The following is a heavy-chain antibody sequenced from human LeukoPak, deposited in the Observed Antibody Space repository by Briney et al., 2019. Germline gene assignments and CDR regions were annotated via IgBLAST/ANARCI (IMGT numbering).Heavy chain of an antibody. CDR1: GFTFNSYA. CDR2: ISGSGGST. J-gene: IGHJ4*02. D-gene: IGHD3-22*01. CDR3: AKANYYDSSGYY. Sequence: GESLRLSCAASGFTFNSYAMRWVRQAPGEGLEWVSAISGSGGSTYYADAVKGRFTISRDNSKKTVFLQMNSLRAEDTAVYYCAKANYYDSSGYYWGQGTLVTVSS. V-gene: IGHV3-23*01.